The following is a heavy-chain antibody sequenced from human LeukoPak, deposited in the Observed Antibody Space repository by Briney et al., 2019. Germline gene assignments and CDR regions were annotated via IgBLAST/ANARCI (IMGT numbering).Heavy chain of an antibody. V-gene: IGHV1-46*01. CDR2: INPSGGST. CDR3: ARDIYSSSWYKDYFDY. CDR1: GYTFTSYY. Sequence: ASVKVSCKASGYTFTSYYMHWVRQAPGQGLESMGIINPSGGSTSYAQKFQGRVTMTRDTSTSTVYMELSSLRSEDTAVYYCARDIYSSSWYKDYFDYWGQGTLVTVSS. J-gene: IGHJ4*02. D-gene: IGHD6-13*01.